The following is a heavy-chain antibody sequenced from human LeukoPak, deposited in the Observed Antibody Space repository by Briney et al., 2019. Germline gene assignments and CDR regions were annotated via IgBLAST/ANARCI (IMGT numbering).Heavy chain of an antibody. Sequence: GGSLRLSCAASGFTFSSYAMSWLRQAPGKGLEWVSTISGSGASTYYADSVKGRFTISRDNSKNTLYLQMNSLRAEDTAVYYCAKQPGSVVDSSGSLSRHWGQGTLVTVSS. V-gene: IGHV3-23*01. J-gene: IGHJ4*02. CDR1: GFTFSSYA. CDR3: AKQPGSVVDSSGSLSRH. D-gene: IGHD3-22*01. CDR2: ISGSGAST.